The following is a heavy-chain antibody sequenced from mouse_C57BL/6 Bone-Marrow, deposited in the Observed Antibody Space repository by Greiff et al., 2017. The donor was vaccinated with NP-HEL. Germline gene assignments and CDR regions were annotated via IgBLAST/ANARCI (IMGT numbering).Heavy chain of an antibody. CDR1: GYTFTSYW. Sequence: VQLQQPGAELVKPGASVKLSCKASGYTFTSYWMHWVKQRPGQGLEWIGMIHPNSGSTNYNEKFKSKATLTVDKSSSTAYMQLSSLTSEDSAVYYCASAGYYGSKGCRGQGTPLTVSA. V-gene: IGHV1-64*01. CDR2: IHPNSGST. D-gene: IGHD1-1*01. J-gene: IGHJ2*01. CDR3: ASAGYYGSKGC.